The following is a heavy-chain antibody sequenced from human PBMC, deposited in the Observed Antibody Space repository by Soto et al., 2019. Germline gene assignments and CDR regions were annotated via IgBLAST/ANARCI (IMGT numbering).Heavy chain of an antibody. Sequence: GGSLRLSCAASGFTFSSYAMHWVRQAPGKGLEWVAVISYDGSNKYYADSVKGRFTISRDNSKNTLYLQMNSLRAEDTAVYYCARVNGVEWLFAAFDIWGQGTMVTVSS. J-gene: IGHJ3*02. CDR2: ISYDGSNK. V-gene: IGHV3-30-3*01. D-gene: IGHD3-3*01. CDR3: ARVNGVEWLFAAFDI. CDR1: GFTFSSYA.